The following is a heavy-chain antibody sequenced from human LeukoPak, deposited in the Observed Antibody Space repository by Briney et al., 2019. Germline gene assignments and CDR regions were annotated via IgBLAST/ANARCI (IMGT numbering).Heavy chain of an antibody. D-gene: IGHD2-2*02. CDR2: INPNSGDT. V-gene: IGHV1-2*02. J-gene: IGHJ1*01. CDR3: ARGTYCSSPSCHTDFQY. Sequence: ASVKVSCKASGYTLTEYYMQWVRQAPGQGLEWMGWINPNSGDTNYAQKFQGRVTVTRDTSISTAYMELNRLTSDDTAVYYCARGTYCSSPSCHTDFQYWGLGTLVIVSS. CDR1: GYTLTEYY.